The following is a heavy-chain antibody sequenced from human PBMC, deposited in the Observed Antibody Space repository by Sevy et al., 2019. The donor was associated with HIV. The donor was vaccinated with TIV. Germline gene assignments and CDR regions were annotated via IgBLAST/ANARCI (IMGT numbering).Heavy chain of an antibody. V-gene: IGHV3-30-3*01. CDR2: ISYDGSNK. Sequence: GGSLRLSCVASHYTFSSYTMHWVRQAPGKGLEWVAPISYDGSNKNYADSVKGRFTISRDNSKNTLYLQMNSLRAEDTAVYYCARDQHDYGGNLRTGWFDPWGQGTLVTVSS. J-gene: IGHJ5*02. CDR1: HYTFSSYT. CDR3: ARDQHDYGGNLRTGWFDP. D-gene: IGHD4-17*01.